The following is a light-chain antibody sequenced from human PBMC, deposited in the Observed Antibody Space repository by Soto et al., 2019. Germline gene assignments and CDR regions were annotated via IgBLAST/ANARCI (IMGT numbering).Light chain of an antibody. CDR1: QSIATY. CDR2: FAS. J-gene: IGKJ5*01. Sequence: EMQMTQSPSSLSASVGDRVTITCRTSQSIATYLTWYQQKPGKAPKLLIYFASRLESGVPSRFSGSGSGTDFTLTISSLQSEDFATYYCQQSYSTPPTFGQGTRLEIK. CDR3: QQSYSTPPT. V-gene: IGKV1-39*01.